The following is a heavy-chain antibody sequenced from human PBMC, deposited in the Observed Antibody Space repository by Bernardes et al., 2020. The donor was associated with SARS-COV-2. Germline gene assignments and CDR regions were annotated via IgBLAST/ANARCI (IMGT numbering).Heavy chain of an antibody. V-gene: IGHV3-64*02. J-gene: IGHJ4*02. Sequence: GGSLRLSCVGSGFTFNTYAMYWVRQAPGKGLEYVSAISYNGGSAYYADSVTGRFTISRDNSQNTLFLQMRSLRVEDMSVYSCARAPITMVRGIELNYWCQGTLVIVSS. CDR2: ISYNGGSA. CDR3: ARAPITMVRGIELNY. D-gene: IGHD3-10*01. CDR1: GFTFNTYA.